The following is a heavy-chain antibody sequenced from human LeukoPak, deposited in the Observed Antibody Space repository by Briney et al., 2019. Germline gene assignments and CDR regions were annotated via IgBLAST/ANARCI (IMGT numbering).Heavy chain of an antibody. J-gene: IGHJ5*02. Sequence: GGSLRLSCAASGFTFSSYGMHWVRQAPGKGLEWVAVISYDGSNKYYADSVKGRFTISRDNSKNTLYLQMSSLRAEDTAVYYCAKDLRVNCSGGSCYDWFDPWGQGTLVTVSS. D-gene: IGHD2-15*01. V-gene: IGHV3-30*18. CDR1: GFTFSSYG. CDR3: AKDLRVNCSGGSCYDWFDP. CDR2: ISYDGSNK.